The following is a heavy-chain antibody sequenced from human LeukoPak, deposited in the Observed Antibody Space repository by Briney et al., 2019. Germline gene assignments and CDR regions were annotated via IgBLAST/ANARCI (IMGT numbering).Heavy chain of an antibody. V-gene: IGHV3-66*01. CDR2: IYSGGST. D-gene: IGHD3-10*01. CDR3: ARGTVTMVDY. Sequence: GGSLRLSCAASRFIVSNNYMTWVRQAPGRGLEWVSVIYSGGSTYYADSVKGRFTISRDNSKNTLFLQMNSLRAGDTAVYYCARGTVTMVDYWGQGTLVTVSS. J-gene: IGHJ4*02. CDR1: RFIVSNNY.